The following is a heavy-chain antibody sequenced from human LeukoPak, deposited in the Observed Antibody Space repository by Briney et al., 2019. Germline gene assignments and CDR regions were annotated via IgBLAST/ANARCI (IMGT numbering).Heavy chain of an antibody. Sequence: SGGSLRLSCAASGFTFIDYSMNWVRQAPGKGLEWVSYISGTSGITYYADSVKSRFTVSRDNAKNSLYLQMNSLRPEDTAVYYCARGSNTIFGAYWGQGTLVTVSS. D-gene: IGHD3-3*01. CDR2: ISGTSGIT. J-gene: IGHJ4*02. V-gene: IGHV3-48*01. CDR3: ARGSNTIFGAY. CDR1: GFTFIDYS.